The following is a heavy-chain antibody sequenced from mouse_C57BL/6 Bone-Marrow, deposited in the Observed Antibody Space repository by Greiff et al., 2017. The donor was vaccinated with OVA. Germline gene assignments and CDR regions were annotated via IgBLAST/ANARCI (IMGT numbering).Heavy chain of an antibody. CDR1: GYTFTDYY. D-gene: IGHD2-1*01. J-gene: IGHJ4*01. CDR2: INPNNGGT. CDR3: ARSPLYYPYELDY. Sequence: EVQLQQSGPELVKPGASVKISCKASGYTFTDYYMNWVKQSHGKSLEWIGDINPNNGGTSYNQKFKGKATLTVDKSSSTAYLELRSLTSEDSAVYYCARSPLYYPYELDYWGQGTSVTVSS. V-gene: IGHV1-26*01.